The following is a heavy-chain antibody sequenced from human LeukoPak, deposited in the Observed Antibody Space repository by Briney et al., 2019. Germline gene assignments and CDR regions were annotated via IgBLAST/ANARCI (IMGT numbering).Heavy chain of an antibody. CDR2: ITPIFGTA. CDR1: GGTFSSYA. J-gene: IGHJ4*02. V-gene: IGHV1-69*05. Sequence: SVKVSCKASGGTFSSYAIGWVRQAPGQGLEWMGGITPIFGTANYAQKFQGRVTITTDESTSTAYMELSSLRSEDTAVYYCARVSYDSSSGYFDHWGQGTLVTVSS. CDR3: ARVSYDSSSGYFDH. D-gene: IGHD3-22*01.